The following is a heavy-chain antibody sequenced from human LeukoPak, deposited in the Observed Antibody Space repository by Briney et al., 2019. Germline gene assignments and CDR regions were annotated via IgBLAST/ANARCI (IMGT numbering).Heavy chain of an antibody. J-gene: IGHJ4*02. D-gene: IGHD6-13*01. CDR2: FSRSGPDT. Sequence: PGGSLRLSCAAPGFTFGSSAMSWVRQAPGKGPEWVSTFSRSGPDTYYADSVKGRFTIFRDNSKNTLYLQMNSLRAEDTAVYYCAKGSLDSWYYFDYWGQGTLVTVSS. V-gene: IGHV3-23*01. CDR3: AKGSLDSWYYFDY. CDR1: GFTFGSSA.